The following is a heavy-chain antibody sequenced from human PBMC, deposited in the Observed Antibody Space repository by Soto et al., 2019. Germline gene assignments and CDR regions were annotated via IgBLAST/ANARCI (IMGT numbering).Heavy chain of an antibody. J-gene: IGHJ4*02. CDR3: AKSVYNWNDGFFDY. CDR2: ISYDGNNK. V-gene: IGHV3-30*18. CDR1: GFTLSTYG. D-gene: IGHD1-1*01. Sequence: GRSLRLSCAASGFTLSTYGMPWIRLAPGKGLEWVAVISYDGNNKYYADSVKGRFTISRDNSKNTLYLQMSSLRAEDTAVYYCAKSVYNWNDGFFDYWGQGT.